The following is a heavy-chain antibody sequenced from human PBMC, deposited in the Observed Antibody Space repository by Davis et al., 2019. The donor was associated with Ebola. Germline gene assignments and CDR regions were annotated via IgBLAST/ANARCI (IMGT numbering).Heavy chain of an antibody. CDR3: ARDYGSGWGYYYYYMDV. D-gene: IGHD6-19*01. V-gene: IGHV3-30-3*01. J-gene: IGHJ6*03. CDR2: ISYDGSNK. Sequence: GESLKISCAASGFTFSSYAMHWVRQAPGKGLEWVAVISYDGSNKYYADSVKGRFTISRDNSKNTLYLQMNSLRAEDTAVYYCARDYGSGWGYYYYYMDVWGKGTTVTVSS. CDR1: GFTFSSYA.